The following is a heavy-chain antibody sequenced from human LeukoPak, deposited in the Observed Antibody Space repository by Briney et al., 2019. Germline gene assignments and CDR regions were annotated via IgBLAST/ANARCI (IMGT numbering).Heavy chain of an antibody. Sequence: GASVKVSCKASGYTFTSYYMHWVRQAPGQGLEWMGIINPSGGSTSYAQKFQGRVTMTRDTSTSTVYMELSSLRSEDTAVYYCARDLGGVGTVITSYYFDYWGQGTLVTVSS. D-gene: IGHD4-17*01. CDR2: INPSGGST. CDR3: ARDLGGVGTVITSYYFDY. V-gene: IGHV1-46*01. CDR1: GYTFTSYY. J-gene: IGHJ4*02.